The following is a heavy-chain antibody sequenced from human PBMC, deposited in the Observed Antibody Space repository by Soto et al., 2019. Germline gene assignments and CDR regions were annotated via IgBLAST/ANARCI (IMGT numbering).Heavy chain of an antibody. CDR3: AGKYYYDRSGRGGYYYYGMGV. J-gene: IGHJ6*02. CDR2: IIPIFGTA. Sequence: QVQLVQSGAEVKKPGSSVKVSCKASGGTFSSYAISWVRQAPGQGLEWMGGIIPIFGTANYAQKFQGRVTITADQSKSTAYMELRSLRSEDKAVYYCAGKYYYDRSGRGGYYYYGMGVWGQGTTVTVSS. CDR1: GGTFSSYA. D-gene: IGHD3-22*01. V-gene: IGHV1-69*12.